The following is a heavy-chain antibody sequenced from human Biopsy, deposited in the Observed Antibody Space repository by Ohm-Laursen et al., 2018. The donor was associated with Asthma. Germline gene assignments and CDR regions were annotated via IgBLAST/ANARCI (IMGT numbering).Heavy chain of an antibody. D-gene: IGHD3-3*02. V-gene: IGHV3-7*01. CDR3: ARTFHFWSPYHAEHYQL. CDR2: RKQDGSEK. CDR1: GLRLGDYW. Sequence: SLRVSCAASGLRLGDYWMSWVRQVAGKGLEWVAKRKQDGSEKNHVDSLKGRFTIARDNAKNSLYLQMNSLRAEDTAVYYCARTFHFWSPYHAEHYQLWGQGTLVTVSS. J-gene: IGHJ1*01.